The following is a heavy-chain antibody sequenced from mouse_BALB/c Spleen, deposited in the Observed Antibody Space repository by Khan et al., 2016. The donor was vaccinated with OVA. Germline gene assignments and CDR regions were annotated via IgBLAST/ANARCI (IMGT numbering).Heavy chain of an antibody. Sequence: EVQLQESGPGLVKPSQSLSLTCTATGYSITTDYAWNWIRQFPGNKLEWMGFISYSGNTKYNPSLKSRISITRDTSKNQSFLQLNSVTTEDTAKYYCARVYGGDFDYWGQGTTLTVSS. CDR2: ISYSGNT. CDR3: ARVYGGDFDY. D-gene: IGHD1-1*01. CDR1: GYSITTDYA. J-gene: IGHJ2*01. V-gene: IGHV3-2*02.